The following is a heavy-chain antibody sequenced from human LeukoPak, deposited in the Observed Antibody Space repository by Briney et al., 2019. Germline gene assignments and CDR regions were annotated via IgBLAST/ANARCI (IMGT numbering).Heavy chain of an antibody. CDR1: GGSISSYY. Sequence: SETLSLTCTVSGGSISSYYWSWIRQPPGKGLEWIGYIYYSGSTNYNPSLKRRISISVDTSKNQFSLKLSSVTAADTAVYYCARTTKGGYTYYYYMDVWGKGTTVTISS. CDR3: ARTTKGGYTYYYYMDV. CDR2: IYYSGST. V-gene: IGHV4-59*01. J-gene: IGHJ6*03. D-gene: IGHD5-18*01.